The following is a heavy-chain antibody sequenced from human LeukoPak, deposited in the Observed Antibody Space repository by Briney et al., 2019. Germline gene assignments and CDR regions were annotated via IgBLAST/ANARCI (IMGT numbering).Heavy chain of an antibody. Sequence: SETLSLTFTVSGDSINSPGYSWSWIRPPAGKGLEWIGRIYTRGTYISGSTDYNPSLESRVTISVDTSKNQFSLRLSSVAATDTAIYYCARDVAGYSRSFDIWGQGTMVTVSS. CDR2: IYTRGTYISGST. V-gene: IGHV4-61*02. J-gene: IGHJ3*02. CDR1: GDSINSPGYS. CDR3: ARDVAGYSRSFDI. D-gene: IGHD6-13*01.